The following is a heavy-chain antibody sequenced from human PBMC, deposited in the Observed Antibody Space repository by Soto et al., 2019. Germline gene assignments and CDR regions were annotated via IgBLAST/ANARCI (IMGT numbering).Heavy chain of an antibody. Sequence: SETLSLTCTVSGGSISSSSYYWGWIRQPPGKGLEWIGSIYYSGSTYYNPSLKSRVTISVDTSKNQFSLKLSSVTAADTAVYYCARLDLSGVIYDYIWGSHRRYFDYWGQGTLVTVSS. J-gene: IGHJ4*02. D-gene: IGHD3-16*02. V-gene: IGHV4-39*01. CDR1: GGSISSSSYY. CDR3: ARLDLSGVIYDYIWGSHRRYFDY. CDR2: IYYSGST.